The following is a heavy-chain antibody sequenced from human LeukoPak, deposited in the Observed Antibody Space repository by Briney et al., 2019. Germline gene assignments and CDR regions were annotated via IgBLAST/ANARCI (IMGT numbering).Heavy chain of an antibody. J-gene: IGHJ5*02. CDR2: INPNSGGT. V-gene: IGHV1-2*02. Sequence: GASVKVFCKTSGYSFTDYYMHWVRQAPGQGLEWMGWINPNSGGTSSAQKFQGRVTMTRDTSITTVYMEVRWLTSDDTAVYYCARADFIDAGPYLIGPWGQGTLVTVSS. CDR3: ARADFIDAGPYLIGP. CDR1: GYSFTDYY. D-gene: IGHD3-3*01.